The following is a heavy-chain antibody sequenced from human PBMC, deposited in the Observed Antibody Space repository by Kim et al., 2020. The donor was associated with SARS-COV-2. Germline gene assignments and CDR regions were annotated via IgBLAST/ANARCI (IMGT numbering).Heavy chain of an antibody. J-gene: IGHJ6*02. CDR3: AKEGQPDYYHGMDV. CDR1: GFTFSSYA. Sequence: GGSLRLSCAASGFTFSSYAIHWVRQAPGKGLEWVAVISYDGSNKYYVDAVKGRFTISRDNSKNTLYLEMNSLRAEDTAVYYCAKEGQPDYYHGMDVCGQG. D-gene: IGHD5-18*01. V-gene: IGHV3-30*18. CDR2: ISYDGSNK.